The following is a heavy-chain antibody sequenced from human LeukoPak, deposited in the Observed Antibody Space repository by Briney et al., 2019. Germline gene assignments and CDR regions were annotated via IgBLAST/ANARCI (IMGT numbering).Heavy chain of an antibody. V-gene: IGHV1-8*03. J-gene: IGHJ4*02. Sequence: ASVKVSCKASGYTFTGYYMHWVRQAPGQGLEWMGWMNPNSGNTGYAQKFQGRVTITRNTSISTAYMELSSLRSEDTAVYYCARGVRYCTNGVCYHFDYWGQGTLVTVSS. CDR1: GYTFTGYY. CDR2: MNPNSGNT. CDR3: ARGVRYCTNGVCYHFDY. D-gene: IGHD2-8*01.